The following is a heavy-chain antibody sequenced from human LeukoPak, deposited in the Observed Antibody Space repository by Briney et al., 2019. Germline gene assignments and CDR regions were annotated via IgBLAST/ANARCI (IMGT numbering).Heavy chain of an antibody. CDR3: ARDHGTDYDFWSGYFSHAFDI. CDR1: GGTFSSYT. J-gene: IGHJ3*02. Sequence: ASVKVSCKASGGTFSSYTISWVRQAPGQGLEWMGRIIPILGIANYAQKFQGRVTITADKSTSTAYMELSSLRSEDTAVYYCARDHGTDYDFWSGYFSHAFDIWCQGTMVTVSS. D-gene: IGHD3-3*01. V-gene: IGHV1-69*04. CDR2: IIPILGIA.